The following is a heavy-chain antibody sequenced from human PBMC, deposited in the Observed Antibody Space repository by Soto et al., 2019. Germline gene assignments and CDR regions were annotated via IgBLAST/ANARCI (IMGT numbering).Heavy chain of an antibody. V-gene: IGHV3-15*07. CDR1: GFTFSNAW. CDR2: IKSKTDGGTT. Sequence: GGSLRLSCAASGFTFSNAWMNWVRQAPGKGLEWVGRIKSKTDGGTTDYAAPVKGRFTISRDDSKNTLYLQMNSLKTEDTAVYYCTASAGPSVPLLVFKHYWGQGTLVTVSS. CDR3: TASAGPSVPLLVFKHY. D-gene: IGHD6-13*01. J-gene: IGHJ4*02.